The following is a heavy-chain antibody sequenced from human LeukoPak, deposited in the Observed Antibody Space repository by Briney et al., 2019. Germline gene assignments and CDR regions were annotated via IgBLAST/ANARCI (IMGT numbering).Heavy chain of an antibody. CDR1: GGSISSSSYY. CDR3: ARGGHYDFWSGLGSHNWFDP. J-gene: IGHJ5*02. CDR2: IYYSGST. Sequence: SETLSLTCTVSGGSISSSSYYWGWIRQPPGKGLEWIGSIYYSGSTYYNPSLKSRVTISVDTSKNQFSLKLSSVTAADTAVYYCARGGHYDFWSGLGSHNWFDPWGQGTLVTVSP. D-gene: IGHD3-3*01. V-gene: IGHV4-39*07.